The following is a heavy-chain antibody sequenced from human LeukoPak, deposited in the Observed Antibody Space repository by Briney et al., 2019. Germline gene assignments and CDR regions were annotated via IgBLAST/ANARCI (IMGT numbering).Heavy chain of an antibody. CDR3: ARVASSGYYRFFDY. Sequence: PGGSLRLSCAASGFTFSSYWMHWVRQAPGKGLVWVSRINTDGSSTSYADSVKGRFTISRDNAKNTLYLQMNSLRAEDTAVYYCARVASSGYYRFFDYWGQGTLVTVSS. CDR1: GFTFSSYW. V-gene: IGHV3-74*01. CDR2: INTDGSST. D-gene: IGHD3-22*01. J-gene: IGHJ4*02.